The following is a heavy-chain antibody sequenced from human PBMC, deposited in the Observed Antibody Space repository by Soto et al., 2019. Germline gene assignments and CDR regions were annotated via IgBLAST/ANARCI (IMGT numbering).Heavy chain of an antibody. CDR1: GFSFSDYY. V-gene: IGHV3-11*01. Sequence: GGSMRLSCAASGFSFSDYYMSWVRQAPGKGLEWVSYISSSGSTIYYADSVKGRFTISRDNAKNSLYLQMNSLRAEDTAVYYCARGFLEWLLFNWGQGTLVTVSS. CDR2: ISSSGSTI. D-gene: IGHD3-3*01. CDR3: ARGFLEWLLFN. J-gene: IGHJ4*02.